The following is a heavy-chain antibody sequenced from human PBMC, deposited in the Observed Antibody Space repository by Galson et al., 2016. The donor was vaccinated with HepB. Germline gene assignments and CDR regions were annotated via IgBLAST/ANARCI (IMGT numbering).Heavy chain of an antibody. J-gene: IGHJ6*02. CDR2: IWYDGSNK. V-gene: IGHV3-33*08. CDR3: GRLRVDYSVDV. CDR1: GFTVSNNY. D-gene: IGHD3-10*01. Sequence: SLRLSCAASGFTVSNNYMRWVRQAPGTGLEWVAIIWYDGSNKYYADSVKGRFIISRDNSKNTLYLQMNSLRADDTARYYCGRLRVDYSVDVWGQGTTVTVSS.